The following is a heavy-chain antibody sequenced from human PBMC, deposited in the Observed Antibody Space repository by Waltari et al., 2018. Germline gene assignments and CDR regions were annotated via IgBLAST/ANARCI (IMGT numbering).Heavy chain of an antibody. CDR2: IIPSFGTA. D-gene: IGHD3-3*01. V-gene: IGHV1-69*01. CDR3: ARELRFLEWLNQFDY. J-gene: IGHJ4*02. CDR1: GGTFSSYA. Sequence: QVQLVQSGAEVKKPGSSVKVSCKASGGTFSSYAISWVRQAPGQGLEWMGGIIPSFGTANYAQKFQGRVTITADESTSTAYMELSSLRSEDTAVYYCARELRFLEWLNQFDYWGQGTLVTVSS.